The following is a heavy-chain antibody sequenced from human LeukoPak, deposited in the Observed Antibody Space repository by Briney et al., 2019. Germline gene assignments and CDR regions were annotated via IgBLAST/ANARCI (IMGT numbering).Heavy chain of an antibody. J-gene: IGHJ4*02. D-gene: IGHD1-26*01. V-gene: IGHV3-11*03. CDR1: GFTFSDYY. CDR2: IGKSGSHT. Sequence: GGSLRLSCVASGFTFSDYYMGWLRQAPGKGLEWVSYIGKSGSHTNYGDSVKGRFTIARDNAKNSLYLQMNSLRAEDTAVYYCARYPRSGGSSDYWGQGTLVTVSS. CDR3: ARYPRSGGSSDY.